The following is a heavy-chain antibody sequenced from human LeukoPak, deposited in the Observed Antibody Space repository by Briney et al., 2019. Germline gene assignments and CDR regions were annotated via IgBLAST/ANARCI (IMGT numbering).Heavy chain of an antibody. Sequence: TSSETLSLTCTVSGGSISSYYWNWIRQPAGKGLEWIGRIYISGSTNYNPSLKSRVTMSVDTSKNQFSLKLSSVTAADTAVYYCARPTMVRGDVWFDPWGQGTLVTVSS. CDR2: IYISGST. J-gene: IGHJ5*02. CDR1: GGSISSYY. CDR3: ARPTMVRGDVWFDP. D-gene: IGHD3-10*01. V-gene: IGHV4-4*07.